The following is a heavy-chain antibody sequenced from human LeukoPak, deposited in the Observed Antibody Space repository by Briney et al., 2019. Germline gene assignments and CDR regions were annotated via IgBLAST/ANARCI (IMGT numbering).Heavy chain of an antibody. V-gene: IGHV1-24*01. J-gene: IGHJ3*02. CDR3: ATATPYYAFDI. CDR1: GYTLTELS. Sequence: PWASGKVSCQVSGYTLTELSMHWVRQAPGKGLEWMGGFDPEDGETIYAQKFQGRVTMTEDTSTDTAYMELSSLRSEDTAVYYCATATPYYAFDIWGQGTMVTVSS. CDR2: FDPEDGET. D-gene: IGHD2-21*01.